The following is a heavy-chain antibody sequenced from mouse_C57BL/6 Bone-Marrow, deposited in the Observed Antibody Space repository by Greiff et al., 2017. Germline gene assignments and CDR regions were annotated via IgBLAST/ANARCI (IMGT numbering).Heavy chain of an antibody. V-gene: IGHV1-54*01. J-gene: IGHJ2*01. CDR1: GYAFTNYL. CDR3: ARSPCY. CDR2: INPGSGGT. Sequence: QVQLQQSGAELVRPGTSVKVSCKASGYAFTNYLIEWVKQRPGQGLEWIGVINPGSGGTNYNEKFKGKATLTADKSSSTAYMQLSSLTSEDYAVYFCARSPCYRGQGTTLTVSS.